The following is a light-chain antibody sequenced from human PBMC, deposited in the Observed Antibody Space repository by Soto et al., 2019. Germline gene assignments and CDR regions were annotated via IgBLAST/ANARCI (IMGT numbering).Light chain of an antibody. J-gene: IGKJ3*01. CDR2: AAS. V-gene: IGKV1-27*01. Sequence: DIQMTQSPSSLSASVGDRVTITCRASQGISNFLAWYQQKPGTVPKLLISAASTLQSGVPSRFSGSGFGTDFTLTISSLQPEDVATYYCQKYSSAPFTFGRGTKVDIK. CDR3: QKYSSAPFT. CDR1: QGISNF.